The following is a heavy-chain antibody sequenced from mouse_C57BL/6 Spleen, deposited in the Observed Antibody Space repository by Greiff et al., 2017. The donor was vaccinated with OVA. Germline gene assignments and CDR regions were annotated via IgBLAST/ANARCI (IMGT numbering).Heavy chain of an antibody. CDR2: IDPETGGT. J-gene: IGHJ2*01. Sequence: VQLQQSGAELVRPGASVTLSCKASGYTFTDYEMHWVKQTPVHGLEWIGAIDPETGGTAYTQKFKGKAILTADKSSSTAYMELRSLTSEDSAVYYCTRHHYYGSSPYYFDYWGQGTTLTVSS. CDR3: TRHHYYGSSPYYFDY. D-gene: IGHD1-1*01. CDR1: GYTFTDYE. V-gene: IGHV1-15*01.